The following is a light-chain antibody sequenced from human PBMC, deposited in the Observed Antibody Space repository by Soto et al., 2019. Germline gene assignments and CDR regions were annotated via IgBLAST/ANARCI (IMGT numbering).Light chain of an antibody. CDR2: AAS. V-gene: IGKV3-20*01. Sequence: EFVLTKSAGAVSLSPGERATLSLMASQSVTSSYLAWYQQRPGQAPRVLLYAASSRATGIPDRFSGSGSRTDFTLTISRLESEDFAVYYCQQYGSSMWTVGQGTKVDIK. CDR3: QQYGSSMWT. J-gene: IGKJ1*01. CDR1: QSVTSSY.